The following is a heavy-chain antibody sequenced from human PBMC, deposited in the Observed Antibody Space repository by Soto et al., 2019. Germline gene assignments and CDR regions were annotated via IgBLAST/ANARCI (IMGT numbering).Heavy chain of an antibody. CDR3: ARGYSYGQY. CDR1: GGSISSGGYY. D-gene: IGHD5-18*01. CDR2: IYNSGST. Sequence: QVQLQESGPGLVKPSQTLSLTCTVSGGSISSGGYYWSWIRQHPGKGLEWIGHIYNSGSTYYNPSLKSRVTISVDPYKKQFSLKRSSVTAADTAVYYCARGYSYGQYWGQGTLVTVSS. V-gene: IGHV4-31*03. J-gene: IGHJ4*02.